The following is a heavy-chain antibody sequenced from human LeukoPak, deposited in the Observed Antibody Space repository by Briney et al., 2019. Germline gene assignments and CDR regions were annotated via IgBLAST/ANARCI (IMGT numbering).Heavy chain of an antibody. Sequence: PGGSLRLSCAASGFTFSSYWMSWVRQAPGKGLEWVANIKQDGSEKYYVDSVKGRFTISRDNAKNSLYLQMNSLRAEDTAVYYCARDIMITFGGVIADYFDYWGQGTLVTVSS. CDR3: ARDIMITFGGVIADYFDY. D-gene: IGHD3-16*01. CDR1: GFTFSSYW. V-gene: IGHV3-7*01. CDR2: IKQDGSEK. J-gene: IGHJ4*02.